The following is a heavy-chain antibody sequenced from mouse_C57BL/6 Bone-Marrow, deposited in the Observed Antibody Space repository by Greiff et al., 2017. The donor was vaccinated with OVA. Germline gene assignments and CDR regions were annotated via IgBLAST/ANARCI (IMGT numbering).Heavy chain of an antibody. J-gene: IGHJ2*01. CDR1: GYTFTGYW. Sequence: QVQLQQSGAELMKPGASVKLSCKATGYTFTGYWIEWVKQRPGHGLEWIGEILPGSGSTNYNEKFKGKATFTADTSSNTAYMQLSSLTTEDSAIYNCEKEIYYSGSGRGDYFDYWGQGTTLTVSS. CDR3: EKEIYYSGSGRGDYFDY. D-gene: IGHD1-1*01. CDR2: ILPGSGST. V-gene: IGHV1-9*01.